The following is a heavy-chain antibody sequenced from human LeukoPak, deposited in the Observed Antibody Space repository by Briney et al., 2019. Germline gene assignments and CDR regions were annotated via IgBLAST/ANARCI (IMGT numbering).Heavy chain of an antibody. CDR2: ISGSGGGT. CDR1: GFTFSSYA. V-gene: IGHV3-23*01. D-gene: IGHD3-10*01. CDR3: AKTVVRGVIKYYFDY. Sequence: GGSLRLSCAASGFTFSSYAMSWVRQAPGKGLAWVSAISGSGGGTYYADSVKGRFTISRDNSKNTLYLQMNRLRAEDTAVYYCAKTVVRGVIKYYFDYWGQGTLVTVSS. J-gene: IGHJ4*02.